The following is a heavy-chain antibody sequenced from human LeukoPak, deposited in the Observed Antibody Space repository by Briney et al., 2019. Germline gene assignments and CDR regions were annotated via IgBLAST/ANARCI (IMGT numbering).Heavy chain of an antibody. CDR3: ARDPVTMVRGVITWYYGMDV. CDR2: INSDGSST. V-gene: IGHV3-74*01. Sequence: GGSLRLSCAASGFSFSGYWMHWVRQDPGKGLVWVSRINSDGSSTTYADSVKGRFTISRDNAKNTLYLQMNSLRAEDTAMYYCARDPVTMVRGVITWYYGMDVWGQGTTVTVSS. CDR1: GFSFSGYW. J-gene: IGHJ6*02. D-gene: IGHD3-10*01.